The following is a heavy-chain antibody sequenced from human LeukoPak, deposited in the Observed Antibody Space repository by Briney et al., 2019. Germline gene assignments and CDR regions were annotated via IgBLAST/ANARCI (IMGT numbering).Heavy chain of an antibody. V-gene: IGHV4-59*01. CDR1: SDSINSYY. CDR3: ARHSSKRSGDFDY. Sequence: PSETLSLTCTVSSDSINSYYWSWIRQPPGKGLEWIGYIFYSGSTTYNPSLKSRLTISVDTSKNQFSLKLNPVTAADTAVYYCARHSSKRSGDFDYWGQGTLVTVSS. D-gene: IGHD6-19*01. J-gene: IGHJ4*02. CDR2: IFYSGST.